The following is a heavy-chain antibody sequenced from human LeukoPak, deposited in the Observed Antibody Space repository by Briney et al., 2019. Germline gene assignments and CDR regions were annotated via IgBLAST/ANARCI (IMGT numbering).Heavy chain of an antibody. J-gene: IGHJ3*02. CDR2: IYNSGST. Sequence: SETLSLTCSVSGGYISTFYWSWIRQPPGKGLEWIGYIYNSGSTNYNPSLKSRVTISVDTSKNQFSLKLSSVTAADTAVYYCARESRFMITFGGLVPAFDIWGQGTMVTVSS. V-gene: IGHV4-59*01. CDR1: GGYISTFY. CDR3: ARESRFMITFGGLVPAFDI. D-gene: IGHD3-16*01.